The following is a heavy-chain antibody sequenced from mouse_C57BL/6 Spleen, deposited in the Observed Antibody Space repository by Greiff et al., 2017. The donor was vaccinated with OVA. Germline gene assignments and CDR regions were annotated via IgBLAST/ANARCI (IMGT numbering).Heavy chain of an antibody. D-gene: IGHD1-1*01. CDR3: ARNPHYYGSPYYAMDY. V-gene: IGHV1-69*01. CDR1: GYTFTSYW. Sequence: QVQLQQPGAELVMPGASVKLSCKASGYTFTSYWMHWVKQRPGQGLEWIGEIDPSDSYTNYNQKFKGKSTLTVDKSSSTAYMQLSSLTSEDSAVYYCARNPHYYGSPYYAMDYWGQGTSVTVSS. CDR2: IDPSDSYT. J-gene: IGHJ4*01.